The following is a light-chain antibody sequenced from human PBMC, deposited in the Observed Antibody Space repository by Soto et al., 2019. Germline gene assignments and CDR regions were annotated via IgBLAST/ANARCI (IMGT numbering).Light chain of an antibody. J-gene: IGLJ1*01. CDR3: QSYDSSLSAPYV. Sequence: QSVLTQPPSVSGAPGQRVTVSCTGSSSNIGAGYDVHWYQQLPGTAPKLLIYGNNNRPSGVPDRFSGSKSGTSASLAITGLQAEDEADYYCQSYDSSLSAPYVFGTGTKGTVL. V-gene: IGLV1-40*01. CDR1: SSNIGAGYD. CDR2: GNN.